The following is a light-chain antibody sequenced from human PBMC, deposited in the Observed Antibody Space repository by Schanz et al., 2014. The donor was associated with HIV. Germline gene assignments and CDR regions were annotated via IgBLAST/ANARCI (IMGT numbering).Light chain of an antibody. V-gene: IGLV1-36*01. J-gene: IGLJ1*01. CDR3: GTWDSGLSVYV. CDR2: YDD. CDR1: SSNIGNNA. Sequence: QSVLTQPPSVSEAPRQRVTISCSGSSSNIGNNAVNWHQQLPGKAPKLLIYYDDLLPSGVSDRFSGSRSGTSASLAIRGLQSEDEADYYCGTWDSGLSVYVFGTGTKLTVL.